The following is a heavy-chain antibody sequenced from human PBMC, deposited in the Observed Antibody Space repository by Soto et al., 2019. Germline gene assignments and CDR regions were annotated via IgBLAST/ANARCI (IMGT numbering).Heavy chain of an antibody. CDR2: IYSGGST. J-gene: IGHJ6*03. Sequence: EVQLVESGGGLFQPGGSLRLSCAASEFTVSTNYMNWVRQAPGKGLAWVSVIYSGGSTYYADSVRGRFTISRDNSKNTLYLQMNSLRADDTAVYYCAREYPGGSPMDVWGTGTTVTVSS. V-gene: IGHV3-66*01. D-gene: IGHD2-15*01. CDR1: EFTVSTNY. CDR3: AREYPGGSPMDV.